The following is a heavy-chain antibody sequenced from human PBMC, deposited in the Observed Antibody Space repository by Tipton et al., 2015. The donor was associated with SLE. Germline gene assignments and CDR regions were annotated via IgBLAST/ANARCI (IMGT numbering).Heavy chain of an antibody. J-gene: IGHJ5*02. CDR3: ARPVIVPPCNWVDP. D-gene: IGHD3-22*01. Sequence: GLVKPSETLSLTCAVHGGSISGHYWSWIRQAPGRGLEGIGEINDSGGTNYSPSLTSRVTISVDTSKNQISLRLISVTAADTAVYYCARPVIVPPCNWVDPWGQGTLVIVSS. CDR1: GGSISGHY. CDR2: INDSGGT. V-gene: IGHV4-34*01.